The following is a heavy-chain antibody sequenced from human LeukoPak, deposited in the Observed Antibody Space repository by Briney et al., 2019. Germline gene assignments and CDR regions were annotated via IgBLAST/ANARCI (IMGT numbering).Heavy chain of an antibody. J-gene: IGHJ4*02. V-gene: IGHV3-21*01. CDR2: ISSSSSYI. CDR3: ARDRYCSGGSCYEGLLDY. CDR1: GFTFSSYS. D-gene: IGHD2-15*01. Sequence: GGSLRLSCAASGFTFSSYSMNWVRQAPGKGLEWVSSISSSSSYIYYADSVKSRFTISRDNAKNSLYLQMNSLRAEDTAVYYCARDRYCSGGSCYEGLLDYWGQGTLVTVSS.